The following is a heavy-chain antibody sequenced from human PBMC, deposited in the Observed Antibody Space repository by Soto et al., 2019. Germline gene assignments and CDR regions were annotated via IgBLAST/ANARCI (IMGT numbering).Heavy chain of an antibody. CDR1: GGSISSSSYY. V-gene: IGHV4-39*01. D-gene: IGHD2-21*01. CDR2: IYYSGST. CDR3: ARHAGIPKLWWSP. Sequence: PSETLSLTCTVSGGSISSSSYYWGWIRQPPGKGLEWIGSIYYSGSTYYNPSLKSRVTISVDTSKNQFSLKLSSVTAADTAVYYCARHAGIPKLWWSPWGQGTLVTVSS. J-gene: IGHJ5*02.